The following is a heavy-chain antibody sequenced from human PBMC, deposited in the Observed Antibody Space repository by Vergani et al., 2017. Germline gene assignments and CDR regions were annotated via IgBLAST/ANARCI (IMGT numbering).Heavy chain of an antibody. V-gene: IGHV3-23*01. CDR1: GFTFSSYA. CDR2: ISGSGGST. J-gene: IGHJ4*02. CDR3: ARDFYDSSGYITIGDY. Sequence: EVQLLESGGGLVQPGGSLRLSCAASGFTFSSYAMSWVRQAPGKGLEWVSAISGSGGSTYYADSVKGRFTISRDNAKNSLYLQMNSLRAEDTAVYYCARDFYDSSGYITIGDYWGQGTLVTVSS. D-gene: IGHD3-22*01.